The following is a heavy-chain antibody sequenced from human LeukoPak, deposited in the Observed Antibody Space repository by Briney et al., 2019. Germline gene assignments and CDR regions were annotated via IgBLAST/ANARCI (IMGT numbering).Heavy chain of an antibody. D-gene: IGHD1-7*01. Sequence: SETLSLTCTVSGYSISSGYYWGWIRQPPGKGLEWIGSIYHSGSTYYNPSLKSRVTISVDTSKNQFSLKLSSVTAADTAVYYCARAPGWNWVDYWGQGTLVTVSS. CDR3: ARAPGWNWVDY. J-gene: IGHJ4*02. CDR1: GYSISSGYY. V-gene: IGHV4-38-2*02. CDR2: IYHSGST.